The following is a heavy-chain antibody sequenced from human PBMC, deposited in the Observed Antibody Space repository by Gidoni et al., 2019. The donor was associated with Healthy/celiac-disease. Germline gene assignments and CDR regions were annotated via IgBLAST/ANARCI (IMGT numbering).Heavy chain of an antibody. CDR3: ARFSATVTTPYFDY. CDR2: IYYSGST. D-gene: IGHD4-17*01. CDR1: GGSVSSGSYY. V-gene: IGHV4-61*01. J-gene: IGHJ4*02. Sequence: QVQLQESGPGLVKPSETLSLTCTVSGGSVSSGSYYWSWIRQPPGKGLEWIGYIYYSGSTNYNPSLKSRVTISVDTSKNQFSLKLSSVTAADTAVYYCARFSATVTTPYFDYWGQGTLVTVSS.